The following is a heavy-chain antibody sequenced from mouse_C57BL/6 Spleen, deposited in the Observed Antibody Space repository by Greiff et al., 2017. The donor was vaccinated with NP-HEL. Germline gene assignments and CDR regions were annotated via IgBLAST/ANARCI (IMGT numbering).Heavy chain of an antibody. CDR1: GFTFSDYG. V-gene: IGHV5-17*01. CDR3: ARPGLYYGSSYWFAY. J-gene: IGHJ3*01. D-gene: IGHD1-1*01. CDR2: ISSGSSTI. Sequence: EVQLVESGGGLVKPGGSLKLSCAASGFTFSDYGMHWVRQAPEKGLEWVAYISSGSSTIYYADTVKGRFTISRDNAKNTLFLQMTSLRSEDTAMYYCARPGLYYGSSYWFAYWGQGTLVTVSA.